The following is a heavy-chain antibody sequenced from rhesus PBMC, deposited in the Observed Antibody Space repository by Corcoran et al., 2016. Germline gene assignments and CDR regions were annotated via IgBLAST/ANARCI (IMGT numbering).Heavy chain of an antibody. CDR3: ARAGWGSNY. D-gene: IGHD7-45*01. V-gene: IGHV3S18*01. CDR2: LSYTGGGT. CDR1: GFSFSAYS. Sequence: EVQLVDSGGGLAEPGGSLGLACAASGFSFSAYSMYWVRQAPGKGLEWVSGLSYTGGGTYYADSVKGRFTISRENAKNTLYLQMDSLRGEDTAVYYCARAGWGSNYWGQGVLVTVSS. J-gene: IGHJ4*01.